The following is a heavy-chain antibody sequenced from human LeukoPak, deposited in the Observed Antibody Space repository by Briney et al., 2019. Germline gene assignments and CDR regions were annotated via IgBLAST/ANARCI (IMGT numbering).Heavy chain of an antibody. CDR3: VREGSMTTPSFDY. CDR2: IHHSGST. J-gene: IGHJ4*02. Sequence: SGTLSLTCDVSGVSISTSNRWSWVRQPPGKGLEWIGEIHHSGSTNYNPSLKSRVTISVDKSKNQFSLRLSSVTAADTAMYYCVREGSMTTPSFDYWGQGTLVTVSS. CDR1: GVSISTSNR. V-gene: IGHV4-4*02. D-gene: IGHD1-14*01.